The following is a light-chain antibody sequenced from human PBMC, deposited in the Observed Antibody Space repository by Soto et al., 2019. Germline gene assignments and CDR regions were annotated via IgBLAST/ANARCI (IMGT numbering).Light chain of an antibody. CDR2: EVT. V-gene: IGLV2-8*01. J-gene: IGLJ1*01. CDR1: SGDVGGYDY. Sequence: QSALTHPPSASGSRGQSVTISCTGTSGDVGGYDYVSWYQQHPGKAPKLMIYEVTKRPLGVPDRFSGSKSGNTASLTVSGLQAEDEADYSCSSYAGSDNPYVFGTGTKVNVL. CDR3: SSYAGSDNPYV.